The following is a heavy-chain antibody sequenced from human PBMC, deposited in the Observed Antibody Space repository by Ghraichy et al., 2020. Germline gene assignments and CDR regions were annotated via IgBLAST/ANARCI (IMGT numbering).Heavy chain of an antibody. Sequence: GGSLRLSCAASGFTFSGSWIHWVRQVPGKGLVWVSVISPDGSMTRYAESVKGRFTISRDNAKNTLSLQMNSLRDEDMGVYYCARANYYAMDVWGQGTSVTVSS. V-gene: IGHV3-74*01. CDR2: ISPDGSMT. CDR1: GFTFSGSW. CDR3: ARANYYAMDV. J-gene: IGHJ6*02.